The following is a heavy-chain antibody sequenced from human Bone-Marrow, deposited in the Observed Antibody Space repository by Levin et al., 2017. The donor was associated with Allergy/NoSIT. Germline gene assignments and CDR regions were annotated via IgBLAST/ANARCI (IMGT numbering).Heavy chain of an antibody. D-gene: IGHD4-17*01. CDR2: SDPEDGKT. CDR3: ATGATTVPTSPPYFYYGMEV. V-gene: IGHV1-24*01. Sequence: GESLKISCKISGNSLIDLSIHWVRQAPGKGLEWMGGSDPEDGKTNYAQKFQGRVTLTGDASTDTAYLELTSLTSEDTAVYYCATGATTVPTSPPYFYYGMEVWGQGTTVIVSS. CDR1: GNSLIDLS. J-gene: IGHJ6*02.